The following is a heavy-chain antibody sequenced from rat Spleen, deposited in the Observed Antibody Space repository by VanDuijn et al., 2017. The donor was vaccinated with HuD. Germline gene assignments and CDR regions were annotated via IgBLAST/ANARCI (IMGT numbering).Heavy chain of an antibody. J-gene: IGHJ2*01. CDR3: ARHSYYDGSYYRPFDY. V-gene: IGHV5-29*01. CDR1: GFTFSDYY. CDR2: ISYDGSST. Sequence: EVQLVESDGGLVQPGRSLKLSCAASGFTFSDYYMAWVRQAPTKGLEWVATISYDGSSTYYRDSVKGRFTISRDNAKSTLYLQMDSLRSEDTATYYCARHSYYDGSYYRPFDYWGQGVMVTVSS. D-gene: IGHD1-12*02.